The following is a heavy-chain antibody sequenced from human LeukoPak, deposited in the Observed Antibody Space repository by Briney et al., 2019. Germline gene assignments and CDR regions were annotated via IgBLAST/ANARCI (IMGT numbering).Heavy chain of an antibody. D-gene: IGHD4-17*01. CDR1: GYTFTSYG. V-gene: IGHV1-69*13. Sequence: GASVKVSCKAPGYTFTSYGISWVRQAPGQGLEWMGGIIPIFGTANYAQKFQGRVTITADESTSTAYMELSSLRSEDTAVYYCAVASADYGDYKYYFDYWGQGTLVTVSS. J-gene: IGHJ4*02. CDR3: AVASADYGDYKYYFDY. CDR2: IIPIFGTA.